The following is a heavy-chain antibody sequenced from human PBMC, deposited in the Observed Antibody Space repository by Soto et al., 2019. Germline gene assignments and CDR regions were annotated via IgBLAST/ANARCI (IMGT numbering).Heavy chain of an antibody. CDR2: ISYDGRNR. D-gene: IGHD3-22*01. Sequence: QVQLVESGGGVVQPGRSLRLSCAASGFTFSSYAMHWVRQTPGKGLEWVALISYDGRNRYYADSVKGRFTISRDNSRNTLYLQMTSLRAEDTAVYYCARDSSYYYDSSGYYYWFDYWGQGTLVTVSS. CDR1: GFTFSSYA. V-gene: IGHV3-30*04. J-gene: IGHJ4*02. CDR3: ARDSSYYYDSSGYYYWFDY.